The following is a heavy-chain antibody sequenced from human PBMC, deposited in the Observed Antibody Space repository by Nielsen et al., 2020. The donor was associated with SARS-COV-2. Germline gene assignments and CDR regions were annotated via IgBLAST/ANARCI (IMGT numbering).Heavy chain of an antibody. Sequence: GRSLRLSCAASGFTFSSYAMHWVRQAPGKGLEWVAYISYEGSKRYYADSVKGRFTISRDFSTSTVYLQMNSLRAEDTAMYYCAKDRAIFMIYITRGGPDFWGQGTLVTVSS. CDR1: GFTFSSYA. CDR2: ISYEGSKR. J-gene: IGHJ4*02. V-gene: IGHV3-30*18. D-gene: IGHD3/OR15-3a*01. CDR3: AKDRAIFMIYITRGGPDF.